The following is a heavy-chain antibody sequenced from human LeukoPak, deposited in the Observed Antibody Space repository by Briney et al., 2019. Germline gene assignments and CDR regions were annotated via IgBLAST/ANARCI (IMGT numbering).Heavy chain of an antibody. Sequence: SETLSPTCTVSGGSVSSSYYWGWIRQPPGKGLEWIGSISYSGTNYNNPSLKSRVSISIDTSKNQFSVKLTSVTAADTAIYYCASLGTLRSWGQGTLVTVSS. D-gene: IGHD7-27*01. J-gene: IGHJ5*02. CDR2: ISYSGTN. V-gene: IGHV4-39*01. CDR3: ASLGTLRS. CDR1: GGSVSSSYY.